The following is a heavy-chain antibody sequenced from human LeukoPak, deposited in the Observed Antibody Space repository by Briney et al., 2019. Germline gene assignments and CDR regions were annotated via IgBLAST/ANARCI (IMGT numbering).Heavy chain of an antibody. J-gene: IGHJ4*02. D-gene: IGHD3-22*01. CDR2: ISSSGSTI. CDR1: GFTFSSYE. V-gene: IGHV3-48*03. CDR3: ASRYYYDSSGYYTY. Sequence: GGSLRLSCAASGFTFSSYEMNWVRQAPGKGLEWVSYISSSGSTIYYADSVKGRFTISRDNAKNSLYLQMNSLRAEDTAVYYCASRYYYDSSGYYTYWGQGTLVTVSS.